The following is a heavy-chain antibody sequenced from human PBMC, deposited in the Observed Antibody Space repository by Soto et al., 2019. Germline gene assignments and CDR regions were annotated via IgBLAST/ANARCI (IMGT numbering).Heavy chain of an antibody. CDR1: GGTFSSYA. Sequence: SVKVSCKASGGTFSSYAISWVRQAPGQGLEWMGGIIPIFGTANYAQKFQGRVTITADESASTAYMELSSLRSEDTAVYYCARDDYGGNSAHYWGQGTLVTVSS. D-gene: IGHD4-17*01. J-gene: IGHJ4*02. CDR3: ARDDYGGNSAHY. CDR2: IIPIFGTA. V-gene: IGHV1-69*13.